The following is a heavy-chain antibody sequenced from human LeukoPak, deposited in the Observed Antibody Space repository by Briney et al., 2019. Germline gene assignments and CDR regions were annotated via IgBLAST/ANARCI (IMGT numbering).Heavy chain of an antibody. CDR3: ARVRGLGVITPYFDY. V-gene: IGHV4-59*08. Sequence: SETLSLTCSVSGDSISSHCWGWIRRSPGKGLEWLGCIYYSGSTNYNPSLRSRVTISVDTSKNHFSLKLSSVTAADTAVYYCARVRGLGVITPYFDYWGQGTLVTVSS. D-gene: IGHD3-16*02. CDR2: IYYSGST. CDR1: GDSISSHC. J-gene: IGHJ4*02.